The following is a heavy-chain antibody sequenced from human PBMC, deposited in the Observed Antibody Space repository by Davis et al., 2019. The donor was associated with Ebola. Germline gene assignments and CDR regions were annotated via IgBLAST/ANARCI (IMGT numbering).Heavy chain of an antibody. CDR3: ARDLVRAVVKGPGGY. Sequence: GGSLRLSCAASGFTFSSYAMSWVRQAPGKGLEWVSAISGSGGSTYYADSVKGRFTISRDNSKNTLYLQMNSLRSEDTAVYYCARDLVRAVVKGPGGYWGQGTLVTVSS. D-gene: IGHD4-23*01. CDR2: ISGSGGST. J-gene: IGHJ4*02. CDR1: GFTFSSYA. V-gene: IGHV3-23*01.